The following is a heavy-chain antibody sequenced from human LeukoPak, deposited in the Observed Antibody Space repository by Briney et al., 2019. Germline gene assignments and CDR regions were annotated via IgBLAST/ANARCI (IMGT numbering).Heavy chain of an antibody. V-gene: IGHV1-69*05. D-gene: IGHD3-3*01. Sequence: SVKVSCKASGYTFTSYGISWVRQAPGQGLEWMGRIIPIFGTANYAQKFQGRVTITTDESTSTAYMELSSLRSEDTAVYYCAMGSGYDYYYYMDVWGKGTTVTVSS. CDR2: IIPIFGTA. CDR1: GYTFTSYG. J-gene: IGHJ6*03. CDR3: AMGSGYDYYYYMDV.